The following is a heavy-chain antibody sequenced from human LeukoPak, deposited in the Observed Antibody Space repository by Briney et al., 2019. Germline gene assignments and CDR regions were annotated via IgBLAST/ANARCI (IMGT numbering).Heavy chain of an antibody. D-gene: IGHD2-2*02. Sequence: ASVKVSCKASGYTFTSYYMHWVRQAPGQGLEWMGTINPSGGSTSYAQKFQGRVTMTRDTSTSTVYMELSSLRSEDTAVYYCARAGYCSSTSCYKDAFDIWGQGTMVTVSS. J-gene: IGHJ3*02. CDR1: GYTFTSYY. V-gene: IGHV1-46*01. CDR2: INPSGGST. CDR3: ARAGYCSSTSCYKDAFDI.